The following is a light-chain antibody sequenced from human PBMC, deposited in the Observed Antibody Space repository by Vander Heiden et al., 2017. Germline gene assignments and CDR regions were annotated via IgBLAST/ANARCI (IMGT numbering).Light chain of an antibody. Sequence: NFMLTQPHSVSGAPGKTVTISCTRSSGSIASNHVQWNQQRPGSSPTTVIYEDSQRPSGVPDRFSGSIDSSSNSASLTISGLKTEDEADYYCQSYDSSNHVVFGGGTKLTVL. CDR2: EDS. J-gene: IGLJ3*02. V-gene: IGLV6-57*01. CDR1: SGSIASNH. CDR3: QSYDSSNHVV.